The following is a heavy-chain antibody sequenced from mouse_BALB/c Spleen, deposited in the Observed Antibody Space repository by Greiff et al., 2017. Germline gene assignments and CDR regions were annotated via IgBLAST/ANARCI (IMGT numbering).Heavy chain of an antibody. CDR2: IDPANGNT. J-gene: IGHJ2*01. CDR1: GFNIKDTY. V-gene: IGHV14-3*02. Sequence: EVQLQQSGAELVKPGASVKLSCTASGFNIKDTYMHWVKQRPEQGLEWIGRIDPANGNTKYDPKFQGKATITADTSSNTAYLQLSSLTSEDTAVYYYAINPYFDYWGQGTTLTVSS. CDR3: AINPYFDY.